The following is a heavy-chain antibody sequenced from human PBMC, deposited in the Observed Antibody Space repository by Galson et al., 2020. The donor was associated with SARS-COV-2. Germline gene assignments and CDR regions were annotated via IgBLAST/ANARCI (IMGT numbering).Heavy chain of an antibody. V-gene: IGHV1-2*02. CDR3: ARDRADFWSGYHDYGMDV. Sequence: ASVKVSCQASGYRFTGYYMYWVRQAPGQGLEYMGWINPSTGSASYGQKFQDRVTMTSDMSITTAFLKLSGLRFDDTAVYYCARDRADFWSGYHDYGMDVWGQGTTVTVSS. D-gene: IGHD3-3*01. CDR1: GYRFTGYY. CDR2: INPSTGSA. J-gene: IGHJ6*02.